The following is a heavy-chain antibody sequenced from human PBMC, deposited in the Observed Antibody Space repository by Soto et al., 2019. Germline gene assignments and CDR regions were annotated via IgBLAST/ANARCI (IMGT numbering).Heavy chain of an antibody. J-gene: IGHJ6*02. CDR3: AKQQLERRDYYYYGMDV. CDR1: GFTFDDYT. D-gene: IGHD1-1*01. V-gene: IGHV3-43*01. Sequence: SLRLSCAASGFTFDDYTMHWVRQAPGKGLEWVSLISWDGGSTYYADSVKGRFTISRDNSKNSLYLQMNSLRTEDTALYYCAKQQLERRDYYYYGMDVWGQGTTVTVSS. CDR2: ISWDGGST.